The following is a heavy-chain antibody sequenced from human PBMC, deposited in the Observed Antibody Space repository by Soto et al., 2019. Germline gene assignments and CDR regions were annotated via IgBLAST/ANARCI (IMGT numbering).Heavy chain of an antibody. CDR2: ISYDGSNK. CDR1: GFTFSSYA. CDR3: ARDTQGEQQLVLDY. V-gene: IGHV3-30-3*01. J-gene: IGHJ4*02. D-gene: IGHD6-13*01. Sequence: QVQLVESGGGVVQPGRSLRLSCAASGFTFSSYAMHWVRQAPGKGLEWVAVISYDGSNKYYADSVKGRFTISRDNSKNTLYLQMIGLRAEDTAVYYCARDTQGEQQLVLDYWGQGTLVTVSS.